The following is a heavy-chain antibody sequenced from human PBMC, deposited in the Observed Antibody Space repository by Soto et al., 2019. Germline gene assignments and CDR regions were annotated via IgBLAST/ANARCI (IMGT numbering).Heavy chain of an antibody. V-gene: IGHV1-69*02. CDR2: IIPILGIA. CDR3: ASGYCSGGSCPQYYYYYYGMDV. Sequence: QVQLVQSGAEVKKPGSSVKVSCKASGGTFSSYTISWVRQAPGQGLEWMGRIIPILGIANYAQKFQGRVTITADKSTSTAYMELSSLRSEDTAVYYCASGYCSGGSCPQYYYYYYGMDVW. CDR1: GGTFSSYT. D-gene: IGHD2-15*01. J-gene: IGHJ6*01.